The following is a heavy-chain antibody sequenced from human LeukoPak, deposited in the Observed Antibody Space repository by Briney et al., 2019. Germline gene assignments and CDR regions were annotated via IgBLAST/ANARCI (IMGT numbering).Heavy chain of an antibody. V-gene: IGHV3-74*01. CDR2: IKGDGSDT. D-gene: IGHD4-17*01. CDR3: VRASTTVPNLLDY. CDR1: GFTFSSYW. J-gene: IGHJ4*02. Sequence: PGGSLRLSCAASGFTFSSYWMHWVRHTPGKGLVWVSRIKGDGSDTLYADSVKGRFTISRDNSKNTLYLQTSSLGADDTAVYYCVRASTTVPNLLDYWGQGALVSVS.